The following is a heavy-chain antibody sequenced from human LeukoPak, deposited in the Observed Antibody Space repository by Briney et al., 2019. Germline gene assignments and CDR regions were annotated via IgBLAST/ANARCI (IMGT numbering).Heavy chain of an antibody. CDR2: ISAYNGNT. CDR1: GYTFTSYG. CDR3: ARDLYYYGSGSYHH. V-gene: IGHV1-18*01. Sequence: ASVKVSCKASGYTFTSYGISWVRQAPGQGLEWMGWISAYNGNTNYAQKLQGRVTMTTDTSTSTAYMELRSLRSDDTAVYYCARDLYYYGSGSYHHWGQGTLVTVSS. J-gene: IGHJ5*02. D-gene: IGHD3-10*01.